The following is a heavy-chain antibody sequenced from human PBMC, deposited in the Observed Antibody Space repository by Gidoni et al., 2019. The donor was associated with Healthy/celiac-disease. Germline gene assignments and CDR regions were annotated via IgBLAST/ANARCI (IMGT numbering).Heavy chain of an antibody. Sequence: QVQLVQSGAEVKKPGASVKVSCTASGYTFTSYYMHWVRQAPGQGLEWMGIINPSGGSTSYAQKFQGRVTMTRDTSTSTVYMELSSLRSEDTAVYYCARVKGIAAAGGYYMDVWGKGTTVTVSS. J-gene: IGHJ6*03. CDR1: GYTFTSYY. CDR3: ARVKGIAAAGGYYMDV. CDR2: INPSGGST. V-gene: IGHV1-46*01. D-gene: IGHD6-13*01.